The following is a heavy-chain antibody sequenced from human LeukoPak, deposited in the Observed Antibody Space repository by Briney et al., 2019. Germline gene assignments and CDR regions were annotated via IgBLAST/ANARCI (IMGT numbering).Heavy chain of an antibody. D-gene: IGHD3-10*01. CDR2: ISGSGGST. V-gene: IGHV3-23*01. CDR1: GFTFSSYG. J-gene: IGHJ5*02. CDR3: ARGEYYGSGRETNWFDP. Sequence: PGGSLRLSCAASGFTFSSYGMSWVRQAPGKGLEWVSAISGSGGSTYYADSVKGRFTISRDNSKNTLYLQMNSLRAEDTAVYYCARGEYYGSGRETNWFDPWGQGTLVTVSS.